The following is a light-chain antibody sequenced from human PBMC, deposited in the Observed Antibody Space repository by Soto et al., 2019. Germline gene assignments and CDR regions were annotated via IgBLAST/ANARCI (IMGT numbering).Light chain of an antibody. Sequence: SVLTQPPSVSAAPGQRVTISCSGGSSNIGGNSVSWYQQLPGTAPKLPIYDDDKRPSGIPDRSSGSKSGTSATLGITGFQTGDEADYYCGSWDSSLSAYVFGTGTKVTVL. CDR2: DDD. J-gene: IGLJ1*01. V-gene: IGLV1-51*01. CDR3: GSWDSSLSAYV. CDR1: SSNIGGNS.